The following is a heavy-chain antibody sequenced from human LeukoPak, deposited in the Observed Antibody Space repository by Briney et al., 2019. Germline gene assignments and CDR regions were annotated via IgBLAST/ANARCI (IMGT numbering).Heavy chain of an antibody. J-gene: IGHJ4*02. CDR2: INWNGGST. CDR1: AFTFDDYA. Sequence: GGSLRLSCAAYAFTFDDYAMNWVRQAPGKGLEWVSGINWNGGSTYYRHSVRGRFTISRDNAKNSLYLQMNSLRAEDTALYYCARVKGSGYRNSIDYWGQGTLVTVSS. D-gene: IGHD3-3*01. CDR3: ARVKGSGYRNSIDY. V-gene: IGHV3-20*04.